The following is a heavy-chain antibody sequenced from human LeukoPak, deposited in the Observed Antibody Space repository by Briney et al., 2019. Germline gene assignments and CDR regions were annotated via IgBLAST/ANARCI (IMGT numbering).Heavy chain of an antibody. V-gene: IGHV5-51*01. CDR3: ARLPYDSSGYWYFDY. J-gene: IGHJ4*02. CDR1: GYSFTSYW. D-gene: IGHD3-22*01. CDR2: IYPGDSDT. Sequence: GEPLKISCKASGYSFTSYWIGWVRQMPGKGLEWMGIIYPGDSDTRYSPSFQGQVTISADKSISTAYLQWSSLKASDTAMYYCARLPYDSSGYWYFDYWGQGTLVTVSS.